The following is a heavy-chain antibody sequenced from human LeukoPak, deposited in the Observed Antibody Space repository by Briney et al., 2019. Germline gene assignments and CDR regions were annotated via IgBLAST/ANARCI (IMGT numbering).Heavy chain of an antibody. Sequence: GGSLRLSCAASGFTFSSIAMSWVRQAPDKGLEWVSTISGSGGGTYYADSVKGRFTISRDNSKNTLYLQMSSLRADDTAVYYCAKDLGRYRNNFFDYWGQGNLVTVSS. J-gene: IGHJ4*02. CDR3: AKDLGRYRNNFFDY. CDR1: GFTFSSIA. D-gene: IGHD1-26*01. CDR2: ISGSGGGT. V-gene: IGHV3-23*01.